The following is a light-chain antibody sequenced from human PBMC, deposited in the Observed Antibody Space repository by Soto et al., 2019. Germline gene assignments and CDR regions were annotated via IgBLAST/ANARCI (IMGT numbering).Light chain of an antibody. CDR2: GAS. J-gene: IGKJ4*01. V-gene: IGKV3-20*01. CDR3: HQCDGSPRLT. CDR1: QSVSSSY. Sequence: EIVLTQSPGTLSLSPGERATLSCRASQSVSSSYLAWYQQKPGQAPRLIIFGASSRASGIPDRFSGSGCGTDFTLTLSRLEPEDVAVYYYHQCDGSPRLTFGGGTKLEIK.